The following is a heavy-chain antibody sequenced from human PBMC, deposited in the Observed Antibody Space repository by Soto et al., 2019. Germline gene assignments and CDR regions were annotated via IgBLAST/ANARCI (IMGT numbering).Heavy chain of an antibody. D-gene: IGHD6-13*01. CDR2: ISYDGSNK. V-gene: IGHV3-30*04. CDR1: GFSFSSYS. Sequence: GGSLRLSCAASGFSFSSYSMHWVRQAPGKGLEWVAGISYDGSNKYYADSVKGRFTITRDSSKNTVSLQMNSLRLEGTAVYYCARAPPRGIAAPGTWGSGMDVWGQGTTVTVS. CDR3: ARAPPRGIAAPGTWGSGMDV. J-gene: IGHJ6*02.